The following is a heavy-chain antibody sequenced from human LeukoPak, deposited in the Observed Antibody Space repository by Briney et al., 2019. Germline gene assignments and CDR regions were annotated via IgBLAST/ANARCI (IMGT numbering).Heavy chain of an antibody. Sequence: PSETLSLTCGVFSGPFSGNYWSWIRQTPGKGLEWVGEMDHGGYTTYNPSLKSRVTISTDRSKRQVSLQVTSVTAADTAVYYCARGPAEPREAFDIWGQGTMVTVSS. D-gene: IGHD1-14*01. CDR3: ARGPAEPREAFDI. CDR1: SGPFSGNY. CDR2: MDHGGYT. V-gene: IGHV4-34*01. J-gene: IGHJ3*02.